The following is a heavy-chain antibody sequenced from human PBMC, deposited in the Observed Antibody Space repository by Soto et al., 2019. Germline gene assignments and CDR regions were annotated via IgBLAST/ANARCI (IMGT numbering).Heavy chain of an antibody. CDR1: GGSISSSSYY. Sequence: SETLSLTCTVSGGSISSSSYYWGWIRQPPGKGLEWIGSIYYSGSTYYNPSLKSRVTISVDTSKNQFSLKLSSVTAADTAVYYCATSGSYYVNYFDYWGQGTLVTVS. D-gene: IGHD1-26*01. CDR3: ATSGSYYVNYFDY. J-gene: IGHJ4*02. V-gene: IGHV4-39*01. CDR2: IYYSGST.